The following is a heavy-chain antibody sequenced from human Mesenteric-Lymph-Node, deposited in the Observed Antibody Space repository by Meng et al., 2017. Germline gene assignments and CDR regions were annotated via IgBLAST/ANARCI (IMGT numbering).Heavy chain of an antibody. CDR3: ARDGGFRVGATLWDY. D-gene: IGHD1-26*01. CDR2: IIPIFGTA. CDR1: GGTFSSYA. J-gene: IGHJ4*02. Sequence: SVKVSCKASGGTFSSYAISWVRQAPGQGLEWMGGIIPIFGTANYAQKFQGRVTITADESTSTAYMELSSLRSEDTAVYYCARDGGFRVGATLWDYWGQGTLVTVSS. V-gene: IGHV1-69*13.